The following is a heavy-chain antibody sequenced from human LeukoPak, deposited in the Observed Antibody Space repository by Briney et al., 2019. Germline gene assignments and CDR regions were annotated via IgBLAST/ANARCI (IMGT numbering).Heavy chain of an antibody. CDR1: GGSFSGYY. CDR2: INHNGST. Sequence: NASETLSLTCAVYGGSFSGYYWSWIHQPPVKGLEWIGEINHNGSTNYNPSLKSRVTISVDTSKNQFSLKLSSVTAADTAVYYCASGYSGYDLGFDYWGQGTLVTVSS. D-gene: IGHD5-12*01. CDR3: ASGYSGYDLGFDY. J-gene: IGHJ4*02. V-gene: IGHV4-34*01.